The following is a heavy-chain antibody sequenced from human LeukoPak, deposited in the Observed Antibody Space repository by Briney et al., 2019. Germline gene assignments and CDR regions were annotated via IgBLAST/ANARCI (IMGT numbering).Heavy chain of an antibody. D-gene: IGHD2-2*01. CDR1: GFTFSYFG. Sequence: GGSLRLSCVASGFTFSYFGMHWVRQAPGKGLEWVAFIRYDGSNEYYAESVKGRFTISRDNSKNTLYLQMNSLRAEDTAAYYCAKIEGKYQLANIPDSWGQGTLVTVSS. J-gene: IGHJ4*02. CDR2: IRYDGSNE. CDR3: AKIEGKYQLANIPDS. V-gene: IGHV3-30*02.